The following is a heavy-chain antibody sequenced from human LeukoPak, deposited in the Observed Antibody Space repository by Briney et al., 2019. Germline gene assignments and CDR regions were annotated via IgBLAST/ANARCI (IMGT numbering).Heavy chain of an antibody. V-gene: IGHV3-7*04. J-gene: IGHJ4*02. D-gene: IGHD5-24*01. Sequence: GGSLRLSCVASGFPFSSYWMSWVRQAAGKGLEWVANIKQDGSKKSYVDSVKGRFTISRDNAKNSLYLQMNSLRAEDTAIYYCTRVGYIDEGIDYWGQGTLVTVSS. CDR3: TRVGYIDEGIDY. CDR1: GFPFSSYW. CDR2: IKQDGSKK.